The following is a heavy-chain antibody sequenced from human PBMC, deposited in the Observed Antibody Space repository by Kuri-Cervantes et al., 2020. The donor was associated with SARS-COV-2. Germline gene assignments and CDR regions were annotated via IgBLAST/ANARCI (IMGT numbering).Heavy chain of an antibody. J-gene: IGHJ3*02. CDR2: IYSGGST. Sequence: GESLKISCAASGFTVSSNYMSWVRQAPGKGLEWVSVIYSGGSTYYADSVKGRFTISRDNSKNTLYLQMNSLRAEDTAVYYCARDFSTMGRRGVDIWGQGTMVTVSS. D-gene: IGHD3-10*01. CDR1: GFTVSSNY. CDR3: ARDFSTMGRRGVDI. V-gene: IGHV3-66*01.